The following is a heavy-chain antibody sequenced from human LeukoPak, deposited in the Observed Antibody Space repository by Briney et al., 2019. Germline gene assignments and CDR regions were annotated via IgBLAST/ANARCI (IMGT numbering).Heavy chain of an antibody. CDR2: ISSSGSTI. CDR3: ARDLNWNPLDY. Sequence: SGGSLRLSCAASGFTFSSYEMNWVRQAPGKGLEWVSYISSSGSTIYYADSVKGRFTISRDNAKNSLYLQMNSLRAEDTAVYYCARDLNWNPLDYWGQGTLVTVSS. V-gene: IGHV3-48*03. D-gene: IGHD1-1*01. J-gene: IGHJ4*02. CDR1: GFTFSSYE.